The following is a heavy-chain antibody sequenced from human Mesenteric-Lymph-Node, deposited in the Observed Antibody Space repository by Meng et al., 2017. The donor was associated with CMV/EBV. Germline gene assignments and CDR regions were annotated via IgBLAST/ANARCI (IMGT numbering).Heavy chain of an antibody. CDR2: INSDGSST. V-gene: IGHV3-74*01. CDR3: VRGRYCSSSSCSVGWFDP. Sequence: GESLKISCAASGFTFSSYWMHWVRQAPGKGLVWVSRINSDGSSTSYADSVKGRFTISRDNAKNALYLQMNSLRADDTAVYYCVRGRYCSSSSCSVGWFDPWGQGTRVTVSS. D-gene: IGHD2-2*01. CDR1: GFTFSSYW. J-gene: IGHJ5*02.